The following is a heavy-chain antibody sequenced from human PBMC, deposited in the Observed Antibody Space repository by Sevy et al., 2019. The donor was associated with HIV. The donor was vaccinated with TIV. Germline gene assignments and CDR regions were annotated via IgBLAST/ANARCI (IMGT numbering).Heavy chain of an antibody. V-gene: IGHV1-24*01. CDR3: ATTREYYSDNSGYIDY. CDR2: FDPGDGET. Sequence: ASMKVSCKVSGYSLTDLSMHWVRQAPGIGLEWMGRFDPGDGETIYAQKFQGRVTMTEDKSRDTAYMELSSLRSEDTAMYYCATTREYYSDNSGYIDYWGQGTLVTVSS. D-gene: IGHD3-22*01. J-gene: IGHJ4*02. CDR1: GYSLTDLS.